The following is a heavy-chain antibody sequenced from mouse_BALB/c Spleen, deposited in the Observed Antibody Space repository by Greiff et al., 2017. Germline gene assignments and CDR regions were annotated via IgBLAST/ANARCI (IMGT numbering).Heavy chain of an antibody. CDR2: ISSGSSTI. Sequence: VESGGGLVQPGGSRKLSCAASGFTFSSFGMHWVRQAPEKGLEWVAYISSGSSTIYYADTVKGRFTISRDNPKNTLFLQMTSLRSEDTAMYYCARSLYDYEGGYYAMDYWGQGTSVTVSS. D-gene: IGHD2-4*01. CDR1: GFTFSSFG. CDR3: ARSLYDYEGGYYAMDY. J-gene: IGHJ4*01. V-gene: IGHV5-17*02.